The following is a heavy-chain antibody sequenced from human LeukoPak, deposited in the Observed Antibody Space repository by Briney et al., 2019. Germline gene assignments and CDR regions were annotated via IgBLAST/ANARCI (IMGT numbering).Heavy chain of an antibody. CDR1: GYTFTGYY. CDR3: AKDRYYYGSGKEYYFDY. D-gene: IGHD3-10*01. V-gene: IGHV1-2*02. CDR2: INPNSGGT. J-gene: IGHJ4*02. Sequence: GASVKVSCKASGYTFTGYYIHWVRQAPGQGLEWMGWINPNSGGTNYAQKFQGRVTMTRDTSISTAYMELSRLTSEDTAVYYCAKDRYYYGSGKEYYFDYWGRGTLVTVSS.